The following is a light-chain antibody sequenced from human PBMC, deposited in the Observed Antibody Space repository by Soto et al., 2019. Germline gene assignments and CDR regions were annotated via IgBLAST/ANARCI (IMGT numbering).Light chain of an antibody. CDR1: SPNIGNNI. Sequence: QSVLTQPPSVSAAPGQKVTISCSGSSPNIGNNIVSWYQQLPGTAPKLLIYEDNKQPSGIPHRFSGSKSGTSATLGITGLQTGDEAEYYCASWDSSLTGGVFGGGTKLTVL. J-gene: IGLJ2*01. CDR3: ASWDSSLTGGV. V-gene: IGLV1-51*02. CDR2: EDN.